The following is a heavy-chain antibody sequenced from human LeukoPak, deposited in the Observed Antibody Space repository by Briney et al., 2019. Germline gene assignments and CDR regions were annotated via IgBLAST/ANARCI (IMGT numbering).Heavy chain of an antibody. J-gene: IGHJ2*01. CDR1: GFTFSSYA. V-gene: IGHV3-11*01. Sequence: GGSLRLSCAASGFTFSSYAMRWIRQAPGKGLEWVSSISRSGSTKYYADSVKGRFTISRDNAKNSLFLQMNSLRAEDTAVYYCARERSDCGGDCPYRYFDLWGRGTLVTVSS. CDR2: ISRSGSTK. CDR3: ARERSDCGGDCPYRYFDL. D-gene: IGHD2-21*02.